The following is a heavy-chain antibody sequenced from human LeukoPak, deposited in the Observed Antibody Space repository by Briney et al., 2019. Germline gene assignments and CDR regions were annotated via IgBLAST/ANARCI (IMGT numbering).Heavy chain of an antibody. CDR1: GGSISSYY. CDR2: IHSSGST. Sequence: PSETMSLTCTVSGGSISSYYWSWIRQPPGKGLEWIGYIHSSGSTNYNPSLKSRVTISVDTSKNQFSLKLSSVTAADTAVYYCARGDYYYYMDVWGKGTTVTVSS. V-gene: IGHV4-59*12. J-gene: IGHJ6*03. CDR3: ARGDYYYYMDV.